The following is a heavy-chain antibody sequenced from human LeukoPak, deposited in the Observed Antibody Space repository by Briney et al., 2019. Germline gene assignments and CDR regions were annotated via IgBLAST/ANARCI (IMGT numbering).Heavy chain of an antibody. CDR2: LACLDTSCAE. D-gene: IGHD3-10*01. CDR1: AFTFSGFD. J-gene: IGHJ4*02. Sequence: GGSLRLSCAASAFTFSGFDMSWVRQAPGKGLEWVSTLACLDTSCAEYYADSVKGRFSISRDNSRSTLSLQMNSLRVEDTAIYYCARDSEGCFDFWGQGTLVTVSS. V-gene: IGHV3-23*01. CDR3: ARDSEGCFDF.